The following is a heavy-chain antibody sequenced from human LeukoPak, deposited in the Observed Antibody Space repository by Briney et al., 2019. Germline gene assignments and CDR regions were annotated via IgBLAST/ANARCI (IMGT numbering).Heavy chain of an antibody. CDR3: VRDVGQLRSDY. Sequence: SETLSHTCVVSGYSISSNYFWGWIRQPPGKGLEWIGTISHSGTTFYKPSLKSRVTISLDTSKNQFSLRLTSVTAADTAVYYCVRDVGQLRSDYWGQGTLVTVSS. CDR1: GYSISSNYF. J-gene: IGHJ4*02. V-gene: IGHV4-38-2*02. CDR2: ISHSGTT. D-gene: IGHD1-1*01.